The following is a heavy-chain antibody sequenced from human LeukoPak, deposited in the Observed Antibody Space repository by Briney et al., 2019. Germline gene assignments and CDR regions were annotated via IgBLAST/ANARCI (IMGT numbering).Heavy chain of an antibody. J-gene: IGHJ4*02. V-gene: IGHV3-11*01. CDR1: GFTFSDYY. Sequence: PGGSLRLSCAASGFTFSDYYMSWIRQAPGKGLEWVSYISSSGSTIYYADSVKGRFTISRDNAKNSLYLQMNSLRAEDTAVYYCARDVTATAIPFYFDYWGQGTLVTVSS. CDR3: ARDVTATAIPFYFDY. CDR2: ISSSGSTI. D-gene: IGHD2-2*02.